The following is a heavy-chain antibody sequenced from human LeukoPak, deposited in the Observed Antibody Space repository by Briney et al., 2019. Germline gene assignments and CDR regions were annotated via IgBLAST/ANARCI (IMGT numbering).Heavy chain of an antibody. J-gene: IGHJ3*02. Sequence: ASVKVSCKASGGTFSSYGISWVRQAPGRGLEWMGWISAYNGNTNYAQKLQGRVTMTTDTSTSTAYMELRSLRSDDTAVYYCARDPDGYNLNYASDDAFDIWGQGTMVTVSS. D-gene: IGHD5-24*01. CDR2: ISAYNGNT. CDR1: GGTFSSYG. CDR3: ARDPDGYNLNYASDDAFDI. V-gene: IGHV1-18*01.